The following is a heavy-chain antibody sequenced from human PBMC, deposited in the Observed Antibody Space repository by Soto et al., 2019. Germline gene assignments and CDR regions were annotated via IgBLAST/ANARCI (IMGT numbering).Heavy chain of an antibody. Sequence: SETLYLTCTVSGGSISSYYWSWIRQPPGKGLEWIGYIYYSGSTNYNPSQKSRVTISVDTSKNQFSLKMSSVTAADTAVYYCARGGRGYPWGDYYYYMDVWGKGTTVTVS. D-gene: IGHD3-22*01. V-gene: IGHV4-59*01. J-gene: IGHJ6*03. CDR2: IYYSGST. CDR3: ARGGRGYPWGDYYYYMDV. CDR1: GGSISSYY.